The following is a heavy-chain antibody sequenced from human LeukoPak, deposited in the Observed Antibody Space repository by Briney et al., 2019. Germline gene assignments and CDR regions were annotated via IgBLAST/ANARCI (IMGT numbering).Heavy chain of an antibody. V-gene: IGHV3-11*01. CDR1: GFTFDTYW. J-gene: IGHJ4*02. CDR2: ISSSGSTI. CDR3: AREGGLYLFDY. Sequence: GGSLRLSCAASGFTFDTYWMSWVRRAPGKGLEWVSYISSSGSTIYYADSVKGRFTISRDNAKNSLYLQMNSLRAEDTAVYYCAREGGLYLFDYWGQGTLVTVSS. D-gene: IGHD2-8*01.